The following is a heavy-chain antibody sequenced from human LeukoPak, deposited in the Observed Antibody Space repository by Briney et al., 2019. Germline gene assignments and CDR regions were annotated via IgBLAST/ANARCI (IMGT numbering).Heavy chain of an antibody. D-gene: IGHD3-10*01. J-gene: IGHJ4*02. Sequence: SETLSLTCTVSGGSIRITKFYWAWIRQSPGTGLEWLGSINDGGHAYYNPSLQSRVTMSVDTSKNRFSLRLSSVTAADTAVYYCAGQRARFGEWAFDDWGQGTLVTVSS. CDR1: GGSIRITKFY. CDR3: AGQRARFGEWAFDD. CDR2: INDGGHA. V-gene: IGHV4-39*01.